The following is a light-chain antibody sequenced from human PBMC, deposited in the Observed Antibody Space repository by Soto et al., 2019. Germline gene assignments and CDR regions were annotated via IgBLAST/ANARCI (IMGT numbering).Light chain of an antibody. CDR1: SSDVGGYNY. CDR2: DVS. Sequence: QSALTQPRSVSGSPGQSVTISCTGTSSDVGGYNYVSWYQQHPGKAPKLMIYDVSKRPSGVPDRFSGSKSGNTASLTISGRQAQVEAGYYCCSSAGSYPSVFGGGTQLTVL. V-gene: IGLV2-11*01. J-gene: IGLJ3*02. CDR3: CSSAGSYPSV.